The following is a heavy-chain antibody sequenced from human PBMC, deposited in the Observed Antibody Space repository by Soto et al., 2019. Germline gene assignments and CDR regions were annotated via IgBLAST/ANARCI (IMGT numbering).Heavy chain of an antibody. CDR1: GFTFSSYG. CDR2: IWYDGSNK. CDR3: ARDGYCSGGSCYSGPVFDY. J-gene: IGHJ4*02. Sequence: QVQLVESGGGVVQPGRSLRLSCAASGFTFSSYGMHWVRQAPGKGLEWVAVIWYDGSNKYYADSVKGRFTISRDNSKNSLYLQMNSVRAEDTAVYYCARDGYCSGGSCYSGPVFDYWGQGTLVTVSS. D-gene: IGHD2-15*01. V-gene: IGHV3-33*01.